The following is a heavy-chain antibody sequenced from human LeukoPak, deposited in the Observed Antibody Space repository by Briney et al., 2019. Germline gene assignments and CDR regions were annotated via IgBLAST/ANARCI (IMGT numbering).Heavy chain of an antibody. D-gene: IGHD6-13*01. J-gene: IGHJ4*02. CDR3: AKARSSWTTNPFDY. CDR1: GFTFDDYA. V-gene: IGHV3-9*01. Sequence: PGGSLRLSCAASGFTFDDYAMHWVRQAPGKGLEWVSGISWNSGSIGYADSVKGRFTISRDNAKNSLYLQMNSLRAEDTALYYCAKARSSWTTNPFDYWGQGALVTVSS. CDR2: ISWNSGSI.